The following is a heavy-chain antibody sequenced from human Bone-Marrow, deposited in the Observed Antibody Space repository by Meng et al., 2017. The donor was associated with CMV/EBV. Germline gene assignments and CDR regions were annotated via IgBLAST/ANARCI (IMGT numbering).Heavy chain of an antibody. D-gene: IGHD6-6*01. Sequence: ASVKVSCKASGYTFTGYYMHWVRQAPGQGLEWMGWISAYNGNTNYAQKLQGRVTMTTDTSTITAYMELRSLRSDDTAVYYAARDPGIEARRHHYYYGMDVWGQGTTVTVSS. CDR2: ISAYNGNT. CDR3: ARDPGIEARRHHYYYGMDV. CDR1: GYTFTGYY. V-gene: IGHV1-18*04. J-gene: IGHJ6*02.